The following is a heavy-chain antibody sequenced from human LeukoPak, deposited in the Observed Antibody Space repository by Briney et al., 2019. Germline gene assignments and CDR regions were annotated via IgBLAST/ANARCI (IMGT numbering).Heavy chain of an antibody. CDR1: GGTFSSYA. J-gene: IGHJ3*02. D-gene: IGHD1-14*01. CDR3: ARGSAPGAFDI. Sequence: SVKVSCKASGGTFSSYAISWVRQAPGQGLEWMGRIIPILGIANYAQKFQGRVTITADKSTSTAYMELSSLRSEDTAVYYCARGSAPGAFDIWGQGTMVTVSS. CDR2: IIPILGIA. V-gene: IGHV1-69*04.